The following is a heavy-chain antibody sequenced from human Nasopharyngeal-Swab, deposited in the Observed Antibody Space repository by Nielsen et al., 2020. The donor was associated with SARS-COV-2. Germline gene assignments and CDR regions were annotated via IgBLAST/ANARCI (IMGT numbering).Heavy chain of an antibody. Sequence: WVRQAPGQGLEWMGWINTNTGNPTYAQGFTGRFVFSLDTSVSTAYLQISSLKAEDTAVYYCARDLGEEDYDYVWGSYTPQRGFLDYWGQGTLVTVSS. CDR2: INTNTGNP. CDR3: ARDLGEEDYDYVWGSYTPQRGFLDY. V-gene: IGHV7-4-1*02. J-gene: IGHJ4*02. D-gene: IGHD3-16*01.